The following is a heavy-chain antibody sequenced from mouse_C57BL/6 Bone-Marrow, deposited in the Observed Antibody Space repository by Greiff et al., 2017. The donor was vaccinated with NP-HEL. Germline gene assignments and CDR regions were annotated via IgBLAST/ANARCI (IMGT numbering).Heavy chain of an antibody. V-gene: IGHV1-15*01. D-gene: IGHD2-1*01. CDR2: IDPETGGT. CDR3: TCNYWFAY. CDR1: GYTFTDYE. Sequence: QVHVKQSGAELVRPGASVTLSCKASGYTFTDYEMHWVKQTPVHGLEWIGAIDPETGGTAYNQKFKGKAILTADKSSSTAYMELRSLTSEDSAVYYCTCNYWFAYWGQGTLVTVSA. J-gene: IGHJ3*01.